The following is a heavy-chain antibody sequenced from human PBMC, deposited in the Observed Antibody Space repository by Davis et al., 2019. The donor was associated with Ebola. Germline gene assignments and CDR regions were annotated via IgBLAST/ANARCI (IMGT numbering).Heavy chain of an antibody. CDR2: ISPSNGNT. D-gene: IGHD1-26*01. V-gene: IGHV1-18*01. Sequence: ASVKVSCRAYGYTFSSYGMSWVRQAPGQGLEWIGWISPSNGNTNYAQILQGRVTMTTDTSTGTAYMGLRSLRSDDTAVYFCARTSIVGTTTTASDIWGQGTKVTVSS. J-gene: IGHJ3*02. CDR3: ARTSIVGTTTTASDI. CDR1: GYTFSSYG.